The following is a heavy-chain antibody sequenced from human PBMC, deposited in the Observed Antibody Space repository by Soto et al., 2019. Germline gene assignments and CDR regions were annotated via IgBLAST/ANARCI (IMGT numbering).Heavy chain of an antibody. J-gene: IGHJ4*02. CDR1: GVSLTTNGVG. Sequence: QITLRESGPPVLKSTETLTLTCTFSGVSLTTNGVGVGWMRQSPGRAPEWLAIIYWDYDKRYSPSLQNRLTITKDAPKKQVVLRLTYMDPVDTATYFCVHRRRRTGSWSTGDFDYWGQGTPVTVFS. CDR2: IYWDYDK. CDR3: VHRRRRTGSWSTGDFDY. D-gene: IGHD6-13*01. V-gene: IGHV2-5*02.